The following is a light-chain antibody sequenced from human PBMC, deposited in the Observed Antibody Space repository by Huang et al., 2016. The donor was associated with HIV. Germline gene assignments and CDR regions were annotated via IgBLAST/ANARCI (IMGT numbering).Light chain of an antibody. CDR1: QSVSST. CDR3: QQYNNWLWT. J-gene: IGKJ1*01. V-gene: IGKV3-15*01. Sequence: EIVMTQSPATLSVSPGERAPLSCRASQSVSSTLAWYQQKPGQAPRLLIYGASTRATGIPARFSGSGSGTEFTLTISSLQSEDFAVYYCQQYNNWLWTFGQGTKVEIK. CDR2: GAS.